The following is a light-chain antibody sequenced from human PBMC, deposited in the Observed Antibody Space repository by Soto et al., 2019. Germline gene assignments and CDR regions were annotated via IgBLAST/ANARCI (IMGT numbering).Light chain of an antibody. Sequence: QSVLTQPASVSGSPGQSITISCTGTSSAVGGYNYVSWYQQHPGKAPKLMIYDVSNRPSGVSNRFSGSKSGNTASLTISGLQAEDEADYYCISYTRSNTLYVVFGGGTKLTVL. CDR3: ISYTRSNTLYVV. J-gene: IGLJ2*01. V-gene: IGLV2-14*01. CDR1: SSAVGGYNY. CDR2: DVS.